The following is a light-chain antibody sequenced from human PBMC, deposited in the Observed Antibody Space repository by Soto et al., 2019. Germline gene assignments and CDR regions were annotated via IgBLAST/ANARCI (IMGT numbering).Light chain of an antibody. CDR3: QQRSNWPPIT. J-gene: IGKJ5*01. V-gene: IGKV1-9*01. CDR2: APS. Sequence: ILLTQSPSSLSASVGDRVTITCRASQGIDTSLAWYQQKPGKAPKLLIYAPSNFQSGVPSRFSGSGSGTNFNLHISTMQPEDFAVYYCQQRSNWPPITFGQGKRLEIK. CDR1: QGIDTS.